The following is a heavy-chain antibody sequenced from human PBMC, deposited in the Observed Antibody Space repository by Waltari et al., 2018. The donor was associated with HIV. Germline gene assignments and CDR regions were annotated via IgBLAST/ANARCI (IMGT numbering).Heavy chain of an antibody. CDR3: ARDICNGGSCYSYYFDY. J-gene: IGHJ4*02. D-gene: IGHD2-15*01. CDR1: GYTFTGYY. V-gene: IGHV1-2*02. CDR2: INPDNGGT. Sequence: QVQLVQSGAEVKKPGASVKVSCKASGYTFTGYYMHWVRQAPGQGLEWMGWINPDNGGTKYAQKCQGRVTMTSDTSISTAYMELSRLRSDDTAVYYCARDICNGGSCYSYYFDYWGQGTLVTVSS.